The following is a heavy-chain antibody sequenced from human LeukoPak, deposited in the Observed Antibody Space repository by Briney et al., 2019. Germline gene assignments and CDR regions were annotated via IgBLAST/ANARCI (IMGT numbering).Heavy chain of an antibody. CDR1: GYTFTGYF. CDR2: INPNSGGT. Sequence: ASVKVSCKASGYTFTGYFMHWVRQAPGQGLEWMGWINPNSGGTNYAQKFQGRVTMTRDTSISTAYIELSRLRSDDTAVYYCARGRRLSPVVVVAATHFDYWGQGTLVTVSS. V-gene: IGHV1-2*02. D-gene: IGHD2-15*01. J-gene: IGHJ4*02. CDR3: ARGRRLSPVVVVAATHFDY.